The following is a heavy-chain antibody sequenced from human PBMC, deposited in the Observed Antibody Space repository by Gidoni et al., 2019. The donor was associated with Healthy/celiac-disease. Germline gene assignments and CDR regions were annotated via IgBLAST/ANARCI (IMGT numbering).Heavy chain of an antibody. CDR1: GFTFSSYG. J-gene: IGHJ6*02. CDR3: AKDLEMATIRDYYYGMDV. CDR2: ISYDGSNK. D-gene: IGHD5-12*01. V-gene: IGHV3-30*18. Sequence: QVQLVESGGGVVQPGRSLRLSCAASGFTFSSYGMHWVRQAPGKGLEWVAVISYDGSNKYYADSVKGRFTISRDNSKNTLYLQMNSLRAEDTAVYYCAKDLEMATIRDYYYGMDVWGQGTTVTVSS.